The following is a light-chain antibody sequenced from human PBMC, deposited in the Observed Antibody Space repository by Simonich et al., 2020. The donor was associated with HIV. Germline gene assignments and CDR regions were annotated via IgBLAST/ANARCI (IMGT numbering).Light chain of an antibody. CDR2: GAS. J-gene: IGKJ5*01. CDR1: QRVSNN. Sequence: EVVLTQSPATLSVSPGERATLSCRASQRVSNNLAWYQQKPGQAPRLLIYGASIRANGIPAPFSGSGFGTDFTLTISSLEPEDFAVYYCQQRSNWPPEVTFGQGTRLEIK. CDR3: QQRSNWPPEVT. V-gene: IGKV3-11*01.